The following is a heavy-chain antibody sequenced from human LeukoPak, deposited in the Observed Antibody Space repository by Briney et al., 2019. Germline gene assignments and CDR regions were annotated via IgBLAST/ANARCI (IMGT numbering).Heavy chain of an antibody. D-gene: IGHD3-22*01. J-gene: IGHJ4*02. CDR3: ARDSSGYPHDY. CDR2: ISSSSSYI. V-gene: IGHV3-21*01. Sequence: GGSLRLSCAASGFTFSSYSMNWVRQAPGKGLDWVSSISSSSSYIYYTDSVKGRFTISRDNAKNSLYLQMNSLRAEDAAVYYCARDSSGYPHDYWGQGTLVTVSS. CDR1: GFTFSSYS.